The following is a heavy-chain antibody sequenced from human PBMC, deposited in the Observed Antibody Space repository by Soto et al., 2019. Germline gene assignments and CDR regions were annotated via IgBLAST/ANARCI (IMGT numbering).Heavy chain of an antibody. CDR2: ISGYNGNT. Sequence: QVQLVQSGAEVKKPGASVKVSCEASGYTFTTYGISWVRQAPGQGLEWMGWISGYNGNTEYAQKFQGRVTMTTDTSTNTVYMERRSLRSDDTAIYYCARAGLYYYMDVWGRGTTVSVSS. CDR3: ARAGLYYYMDV. D-gene: IGHD6-19*01. J-gene: IGHJ6*03. V-gene: IGHV1-18*01. CDR1: GYTFTTYG.